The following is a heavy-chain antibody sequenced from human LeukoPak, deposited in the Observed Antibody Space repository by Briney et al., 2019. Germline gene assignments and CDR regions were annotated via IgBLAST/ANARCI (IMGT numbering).Heavy chain of an antibody. J-gene: IGHJ6*03. Sequence: ASVKVSCKASGGTFSSYTISWVRQAPGQGLECMGRIIPILGIANYAQKFQGRVTITADKSTSTAYTELSSLRSEDTAVYYCARDLGYDYYYMDVWGKGTTVTVSS. CDR3: ARDLGYDYYYMDV. CDR2: IIPILGIA. V-gene: IGHV1-69*04. D-gene: IGHD3-16*01. CDR1: GGTFSSYT.